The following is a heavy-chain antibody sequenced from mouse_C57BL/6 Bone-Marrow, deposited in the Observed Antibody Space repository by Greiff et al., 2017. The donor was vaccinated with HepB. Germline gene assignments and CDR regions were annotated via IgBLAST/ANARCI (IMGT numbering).Heavy chain of an antibody. V-gene: IGHV5-12*01. CDR1: GFTFSDYY. CDR3: ARWVPFYWYFDV. CDR2: ISNGGGST. Sequence: EVKVEESGGGLVQPGGSLKLSCVASGFTFSDYYMYWVRQTPEKRLEWVAYISNGGGSTYYPDTVKGRFTISRDNAKNTLYLQMSRLKSEDTAMYYCARWVPFYWYFDVWGTGTTVTVSS. J-gene: IGHJ1*03.